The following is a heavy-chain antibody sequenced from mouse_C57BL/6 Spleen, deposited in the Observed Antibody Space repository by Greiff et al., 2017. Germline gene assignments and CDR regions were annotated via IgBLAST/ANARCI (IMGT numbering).Heavy chain of an antibody. CDR3: ARSSSGLDSYYFDY. J-gene: IGHJ2*01. CDR1: GYTFTSYW. V-gene: IGHV1-52*01. CDR2: IDPSDSET. D-gene: IGHD3-2*02. Sequence: QVQLQQSGAELVRPGSSVKLSCKASGYTFTSYWMHWVKQRPIQGLEWIGNIDPSDSETHYNQKFKDKATLTVDKSSSTAYMQLSSLTSEDSAVYYCARSSSGLDSYYFDYWGQGTTLTVSS.